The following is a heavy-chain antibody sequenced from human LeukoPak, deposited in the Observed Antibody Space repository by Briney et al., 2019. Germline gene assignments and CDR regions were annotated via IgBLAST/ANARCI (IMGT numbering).Heavy chain of an antibody. CDR2: ISYDGSNK. D-gene: IGHD6-19*01. J-gene: IGHJ4*02. CDR1: GFTFSSYA. Sequence: PGGSPRLSCAASGFTFSSYAMHWVRQAPGKGLEWVAVISYDGSNKYYADSVKGRFTISRDNSKNTLYLQMNSLRAEDTAVYYCARGRYSSGWDDPRIDYWGQGTLVTVSS. V-gene: IGHV3-30-3*01. CDR3: ARGRYSSGWDDPRIDY.